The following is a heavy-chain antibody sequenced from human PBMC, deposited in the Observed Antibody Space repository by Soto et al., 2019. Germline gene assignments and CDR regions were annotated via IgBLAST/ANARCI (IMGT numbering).Heavy chain of an antibody. CDR3: ASLRDTAMGFIEY. CDR1: GYSFTSYW. D-gene: IGHD5-18*01. Sequence: PGESRKISCKGSGYSFTSYWIGWVRQMPGKGLEWMGIIYPGGSDTRYSPSFQGQVTISADKSISTAYLQWSSLKASDTAMYYWASLRDTAMGFIEYWGQGTLVTVSS. J-gene: IGHJ4*02. CDR2: IYPGGSDT. V-gene: IGHV5-51*01.